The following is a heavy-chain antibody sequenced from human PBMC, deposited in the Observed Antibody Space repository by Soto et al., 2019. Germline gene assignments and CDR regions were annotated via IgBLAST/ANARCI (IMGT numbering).Heavy chain of an antibody. CDR1: GGSISSSNW. V-gene: IGHV4-4*02. Sequence: SETLSLTCAVSGGSISSSNWWSWVRQPPGKGLEWIGEIYHSGSTNYNPSLKSRVTISVDKSKNQFSLKLTSVTAADTAVYYCASLRGAGTNYFFDYWGQGTLVTVSS. D-gene: IGHD3-10*01. CDR3: ASLRGAGTNYFFDY. J-gene: IGHJ4*02. CDR2: IYHSGST.